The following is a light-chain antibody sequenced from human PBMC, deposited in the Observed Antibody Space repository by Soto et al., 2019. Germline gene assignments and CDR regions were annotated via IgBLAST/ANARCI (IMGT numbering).Light chain of an antibody. V-gene: IGKV3-15*01. CDR1: QTISGT. CDR2: GAS. CDR3: KQYDNWPWT. J-gene: IGKJ1*01. Sequence: EIVMTQSPAPLSVSPGGRATLSCRASQTISGTLAWYQQKPGQAPRLLIHGASTRAPGFPARFSGSGSGTDFTLTISSLQSEDFAVYYCKQYDNWPWTFGQGTKVEIK.